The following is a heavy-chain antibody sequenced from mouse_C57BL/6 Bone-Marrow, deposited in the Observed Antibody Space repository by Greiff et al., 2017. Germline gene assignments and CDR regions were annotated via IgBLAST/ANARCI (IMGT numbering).Heavy chain of an antibody. CDR2: IYWDDDK. CDR3: ARRDDGYYGYFDY. Sequence: VKLMASGPGILQSSQTLSLTCSFSGFSLSTSGMGVSWIRQPSGKGLEWLAHIYWDDDKRYNPSLKRRLTISKDTSRNQVFLKITSVDTADTATYYCARRDDGYYGYFDYWGQGTTLTVSS. D-gene: IGHD2-3*01. J-gene: IGHJ2*01. V-gene: IGHV8-12*01. CDR1: GFSLSTSGMG.